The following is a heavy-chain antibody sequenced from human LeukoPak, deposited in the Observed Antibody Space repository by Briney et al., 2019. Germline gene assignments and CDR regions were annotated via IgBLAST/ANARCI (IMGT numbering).Heavy chain of an antibody. CDR1: GFTFSASP. J-gene: IGHJ4*02. CDR3: ARDPLALDY. CDR2: ITGTHAT. V-gene: IGHV3-73*01. Sequence: GGSLRLSCAASGFTFSASPMHWVRQASGKGLEWVGRITGTHATAYSATVKGRFTISRDDSKYTTYLQMDSLETEDTAVYYCARDPLALDYWGQGTLVTVSS.